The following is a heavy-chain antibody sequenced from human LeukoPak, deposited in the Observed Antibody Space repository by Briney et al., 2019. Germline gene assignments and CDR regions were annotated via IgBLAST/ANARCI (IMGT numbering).Heavy chain of an antibody. J-gene: IGHJ4*02. CDR3: AREHPEGGYLRDPYPFDF. CDR1: GYTFTGYY. V-gene: IGHV1-2*02. Sequence: ASVKVSCKASGYTFTGYYLHWVRQAPGQGLEWMGWINPNNGGTHCAQNFQGRVTVTRDTSISTAYMELTRLRSDDTAVYYCAREHPEGGYLRDPYPFDFWGQGTLVTVSS. CDR2: INPNNGGT. D-gene: IGHD5-18*01.